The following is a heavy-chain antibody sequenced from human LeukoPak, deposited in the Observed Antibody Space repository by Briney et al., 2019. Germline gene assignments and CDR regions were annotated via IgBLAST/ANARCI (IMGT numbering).Heavy chain of an antibody. J-gene: IGHJ4*02. CDR2: IYHSGST. CDR3: ATNSSWFDY. V-gene: IGHV4-30-2*01. Sequence: PSQTLSLTCTVSGGSISSGGYYWSWIRRPPGKGLEWIGYIYHSGSTYYNPSLKSRVTISVDRSKNQFSLKLSSVPAADTAVYYCATNSSWFDYWGQGTLVTVSS. D-gene: IGHD6-13*01. CDR1: GGSISSGGYY.